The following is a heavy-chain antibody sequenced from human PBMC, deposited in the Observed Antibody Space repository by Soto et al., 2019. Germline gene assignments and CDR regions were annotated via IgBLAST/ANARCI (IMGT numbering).Heavy chain of an antibody. CDR1: GFTFSSYA. CDR3: ARELKGWELQPAASDAFDI. D-gene: IGHD1-26*01. V-gene: IGHV3-30-3*01. CDR2: ISYDGSNK. Sequence: QVQLVESGGGVVQPGRSLRLSCAASGFTFSSYAMHWVRQAPGKGLEWVAVISYDGSNKYYADSVKGRFTISRDNSKNTLYLQMNSLRAEDTAVYYCARELKGWELQPAASDAFDIWGQGTMVTVSS. J-gene: IGHJ3*02.